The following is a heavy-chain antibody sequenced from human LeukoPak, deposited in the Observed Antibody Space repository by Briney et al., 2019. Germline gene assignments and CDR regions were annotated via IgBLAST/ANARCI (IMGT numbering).Heavy chain of an antibody. CDR2: IHYSGST. CDR3: ARVTRYYYYMDV. J-gene: IGHJ6*03. V-gene: IGHV4-30-4*08. CDR1: GGSISSGDYY. Sequence: SETLSLTCTVSGGSISSGDYYWSWIRQPPGKGLEWIGYIHYSGSTYYNPSLKSRVTISVDTSKNQFSLKLSSVTAADTAVYYCARVTRYYYYMDVWDKGTTVTVSS.